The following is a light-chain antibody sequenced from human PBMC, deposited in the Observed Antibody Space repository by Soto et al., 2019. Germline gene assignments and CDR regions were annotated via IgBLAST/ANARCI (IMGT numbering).Light chain of an antibody. Sequence: QSVLTQPASVSGSPGQSITISCTGTSSDVGSYNFVSWFQQHPGKAPKLMIYEGSERPSGVSNRFSGSKSGNTASLTISGLQAEDEADYYCCSYAGSSTYVFGTGTKATV. CDR3: CSYAGSSTYV. J-gene: IGLJ1*01. CDR2: EGS. V-gene: IGLV2-23*01. CDR1: SSDVGSYNF.